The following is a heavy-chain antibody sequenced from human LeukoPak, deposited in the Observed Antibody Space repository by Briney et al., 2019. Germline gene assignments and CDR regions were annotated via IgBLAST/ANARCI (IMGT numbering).Heavy chain of an antibody. V-gene: IGHV3-11*01. CDR2: ISSSGSTI. Sequence: PGGSLRLSCAASGFTFSDYYMSWIRQAPGKGLEWVSYISSSGSTIYYADSVKGRFTISRDNAKNSLYLQMNSLRAEDTAVYYCARSPTWLLNWFDPWGQGTLVTVPS. CDR3: ARSPTWLLNWFDP. CDR1: GFTFSDYY. D-gene: IGHD3-9*01. J-gene: IGHJ5*02.